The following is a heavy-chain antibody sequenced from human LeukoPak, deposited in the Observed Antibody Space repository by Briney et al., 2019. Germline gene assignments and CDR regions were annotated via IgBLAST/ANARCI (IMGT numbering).Heavy chain of an antibody. Sequence: GGSLRLSCAASGFTFSSYAMSWVRQAPGKGLEWVALILNDGSNKYYAASVKGRFTISRDNSHNTLYLQVNSLRAEDTALYYCARDRGYTYAHPLDYWGQGTLVTVSS. J-gene: IGHJ4*02. CDR1: GFTFSSYA. CDR2: ILNDGSNK. D-gene: IGHD5-18*01. CDR3: ARDRGYTYAHPLDY. V-gene: IGHV3-33*08.